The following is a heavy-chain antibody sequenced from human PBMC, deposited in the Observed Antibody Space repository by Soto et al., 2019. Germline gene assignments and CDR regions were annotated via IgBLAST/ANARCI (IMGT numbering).Heavy chain of an antibody. V-gene: IGHV1-18*01. CDR2: ISAYNGNT. J-gene: IGHJ5*02. Sequence: ASVKVSCEASGYSYTSYGISWVRQAPGQGLEWMGWISAYNGNTNYAQKLQGRVTMTTDTSTSTAYMELRSLRSDDTAVYYCARDRADYDFWSGYHDNWFDPWGQGTLVTVSS. D-gene: IGHD3-3*01. CDR3: ARDRADYDFWSGYHDNWFDP. CDR1: GYSYTSYG.